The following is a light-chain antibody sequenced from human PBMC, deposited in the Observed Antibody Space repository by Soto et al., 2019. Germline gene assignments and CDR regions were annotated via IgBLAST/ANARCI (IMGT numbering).Light chain of an antibody. V-gene: IGKV1-5*01. J-gene: IGKJ4*01. Sequence: DIQMTQSPSTLSASVGDRVTITCRARQSISSWLAWYQQKPGKAPKLLIYDASSLESGVASRFSGSGSGTEFSLTISSMQPDDVAPYYWQQYNSYTRVTLGGRTKVDIK. CDR1: QSISSW. CDR3: QQYNSYTRVT. CDR2: DAS.